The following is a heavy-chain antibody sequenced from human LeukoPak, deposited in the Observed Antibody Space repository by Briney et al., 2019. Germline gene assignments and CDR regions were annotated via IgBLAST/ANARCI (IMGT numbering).Heavy chain of an antibody. CDR3: AREPPESFRFDY. D-gene: IGHD3-16*02. CDR1: GYTFTSYY. Sequence: ASVKVSCKASGYTFTSYYIHWVRQAPGQGLEWMGIIRPSGGRASYPQNFQGRVTMTMDMSASTVHMELSSLTSEDTAMYYCAREPPESFRFDYWGQGAPVTVSS. CDR2: IRPSGGRA. J-gene: IGHJ4*02. V-gene: IGHV1-46*01.